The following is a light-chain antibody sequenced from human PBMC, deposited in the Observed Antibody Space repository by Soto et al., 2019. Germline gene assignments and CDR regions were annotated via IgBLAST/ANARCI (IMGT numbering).Light chain of an antibody. V-gene: IGKV3-20*01. Sequence: EIVLTQSPGTLSFSPGERATLSCRASQSVSSSYLAWYQQKPGQTPRLLIYGASNRATGIPDRFSGSGSGTDFTLTISRLEPEDFAVYYCQQYGSPLTFGGGTGGYQ. CDR3: QQYGSPLT. CDR1: QSVSSSY. J-gene: IGKJ4*01. CDR2: GAS.